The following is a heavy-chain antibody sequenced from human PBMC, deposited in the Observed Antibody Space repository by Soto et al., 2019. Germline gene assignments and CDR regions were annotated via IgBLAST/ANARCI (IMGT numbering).Heavy chain of an antibody. Sequence: KPSETLSLTCTVSGGSISSGGYYWSWIRQHPGKGLEWIGYIYYSGSTYYNPSLKSRVTISVDTSKNQFSLKLSSVTAAATAVYYCARDADTLRLGAFDIWGQGTMVTVSS. J-gene: IGHJ3*02. D-gene: IGHD3-16*01. V-gene: IGHV4-31*03. CDR2: IYYSGST. CDR3: ARDADTLRLGAFDI. CDR1: GGSISSGGYY.